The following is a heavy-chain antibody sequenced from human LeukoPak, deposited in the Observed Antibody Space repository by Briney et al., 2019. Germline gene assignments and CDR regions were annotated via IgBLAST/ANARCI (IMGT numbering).Heavy chain of an antibody. V-gene: IGHV1-8*01. D-gene: IGHD6-6*01. CDR3: AREGYSSSSGPRSNWFDP. CDR2: MNPNSFNT. J-gene: IGHJ5*02. CDR1: GYTINNYD. Sequence: ASVKVSCKASGYTINNYDINWVRQATGRGLEWMGWMNPNSFNTGYAQKFQGRVTITWNTSISTVYMELTGLTSEDTAVYYCAREGYSSSSGPRSNWFDPWGQGTLVTVSS.